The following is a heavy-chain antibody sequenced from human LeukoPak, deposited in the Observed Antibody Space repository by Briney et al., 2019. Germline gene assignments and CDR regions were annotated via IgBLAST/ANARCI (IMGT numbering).Heavy chain of an antibody. CDR1: GGSISSYY. J-gene: IGHJ4*02. CDR3: GRDRYYDTSGPSFDY. CDR2: IYYSGST. Sequence: SETLSLTCTVSGGSISSYYWSWIRQPPGKGLEWIGYIYYSGSTNYNPSLKSRVTISVDTSKNQFSLKLSSVTAADTAVYYCGRDRYYDTSGPSFDYWGQGTLVTVSS. D-gene: IGHD3-22*01. V-gene: IGHV4-59*01.